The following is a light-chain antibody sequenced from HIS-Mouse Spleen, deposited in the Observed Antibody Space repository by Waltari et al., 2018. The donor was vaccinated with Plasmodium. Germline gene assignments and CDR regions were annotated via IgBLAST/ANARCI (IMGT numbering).Light chain of an antibody. CDR3: NSRDSSGNHLV. Sequence: SSELTQDPALSVASGQTVRITCNGDSRRSDYASWYQQKPGQAPVLVIYGKNNRPSGIPDRFSGSSSGNTASLTITGAQAEDEADYYCNSRDSSGNHLVFGGGTKLTVL. CDR1: SRRSDY. V-gene: IGLV3-19*01. CDR2: GKN. J-gene: IGLJ3*02.